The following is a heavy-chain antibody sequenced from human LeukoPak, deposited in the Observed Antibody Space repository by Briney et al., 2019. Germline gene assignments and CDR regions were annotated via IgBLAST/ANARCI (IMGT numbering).Heavy chain of an antibody. D-gene: IGHD6-6*01. Sequence: GGSLRLSCAASGFTFSSYGMHWVRQAPGKGLEWVAVIWYDGSNKYYADSVKGRFTISRDNSKNTLYLQMNSLRAEDTAVYYCARELAARRYFDYWGQGTLVTVSS. CDR3: ARELAARRYFDY. J-gene: IGHJ4*02. CDR1: GFTFSSYG. CDR2: IWYDGSNK. V-gene: IGHV3-33*01.